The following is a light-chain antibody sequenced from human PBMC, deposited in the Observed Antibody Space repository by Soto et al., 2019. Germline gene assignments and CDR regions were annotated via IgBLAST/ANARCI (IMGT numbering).Light chain of an antibody. J-gene: IGKJ2*01. V-gene: IGKV1-33*01. Sequence: DLQMTQSPSSLSASVGDRVTITCQASQDISNYLNWYQQKPGKAPKLLIYDASNLETGVPSRFSGSGSGTDFTFTISSLQPEDIATHYCQQYDNLPPYTFGQGTKLEIK. CDR3: QQYDNLPPYT. CDR1: QDISNY. CDR2: DAS.